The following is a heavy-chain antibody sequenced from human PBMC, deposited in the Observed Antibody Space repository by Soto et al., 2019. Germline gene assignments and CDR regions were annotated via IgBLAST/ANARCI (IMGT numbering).Heavy chain of an antibody. D-gene: IGHD6-13*01. CDR1: GFTFSSYA. V-gene: IGHV3-23*01. Sequence: PGGSLRLSCAASGFTFSSYAMSWVRQAPGKGLERVSAISGSGVSTYYADSVKGRFTISVDTSKNQFSLKLISVTAADTAVYYCAGHPGDSGSWYYFDYWAQGTLVTVSS. CDR2: ISGSGVST. J-gene: IGHJ4*02. CDR3: AGHPGDSGSWYYFDY.